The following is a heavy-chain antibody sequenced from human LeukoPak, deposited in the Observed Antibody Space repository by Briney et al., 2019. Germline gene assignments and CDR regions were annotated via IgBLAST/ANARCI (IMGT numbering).Heavy chain of an antibody. CDR1: GFTYSSYA. V-gene: IGHV3-30-3*01. CDR3: ARGGRDYSNYWFDP. D-gene: IGHD4-11*01. J-gene: IGHJ5*02. Sequence: GGSLRLSCAASGFTYSSYAMHWVRQAPGKGLERVAVISYDGSNKYYADSVKGQFTISRDNSKNTLYLQMNSLRAEDTAVYYCARGGRDYSNYWFDPWGQGILVTVSS. CDR2: ISYDGSNK.